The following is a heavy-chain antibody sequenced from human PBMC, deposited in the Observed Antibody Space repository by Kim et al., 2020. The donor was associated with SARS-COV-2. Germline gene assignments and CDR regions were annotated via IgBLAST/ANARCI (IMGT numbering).Heavy chain of an antibody. CDR1: GFTVSSNY. CDR2: IYSGGST. J-gene: IGHJ5*02. Sequence: GGSLRLSCAASGFTVSSNYMSWVRQAPGKGLEWVSVIYSGGSTYYADSVKGRFTISRDNSKNTLYLQMNSLRAEDTAVYYCARGVVNRWWELLGLDPWGQGTLVTVSS. D-gene: IGHD1-26*01. V-gene: IGHV3-53*01. CDR3: ARGVVNRWWELLGLDP.